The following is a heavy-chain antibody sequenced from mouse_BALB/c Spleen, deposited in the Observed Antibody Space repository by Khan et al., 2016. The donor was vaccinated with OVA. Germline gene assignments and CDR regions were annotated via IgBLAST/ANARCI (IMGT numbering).Heavy chain of an antibody. CDR2: VNPNNGDT. D-gene: IGHD2-12*01. CDR1: GYSFTLYY. CDR3: ARVYEFFPY. J-gene: IGHJ3*01. Sequence: EVQLQESGPDLVKPGASVKISCKASGYSFTLYYMTWVRQSHGKSPEWIGRVNPNNGDTNYNQNFKGQVIFTVDKSSNTAYMELRSLTSEDPAVFDCARVYEFFPYWSQGTLVTVSA. V-gene: IGHV1-18*01.